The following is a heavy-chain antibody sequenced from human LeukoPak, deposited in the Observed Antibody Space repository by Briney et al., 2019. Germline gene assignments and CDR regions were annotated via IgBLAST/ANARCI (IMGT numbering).Heavy chain of an antibody. V-gene: IGHV4-38-2*02. CDR1: GYSISSGYY. J-gene: IGHJ4*02. D-gene: IGHD3-22*01. Sequence: SETLSLTCTVSGYSISSGYYWGWIRQPPGEGLEWIGSIYHSGSTYYNPSLKSRVTISVDTSKNQFSLKLSSVTAADTAVYYCASAPYYYDSSGPPTGHWGQGTLVTVSS. CDR2: IYHSGST. CDR3: ASAPYYYDSSGPPTGH.